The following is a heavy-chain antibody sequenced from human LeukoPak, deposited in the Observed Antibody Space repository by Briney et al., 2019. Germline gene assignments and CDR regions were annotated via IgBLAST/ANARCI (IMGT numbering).Heavy chain of an antibody. CDR1: GFALSTSGMC. CDR3: ARIHSSYGDYGIDY. D-gene: IGHD4-17*01. V-gene: IGHV2-70*11. Sequence: SGPTLVKPTQTLTLTCTFSGFALSTSGMCVSWIRQPPGKALEWLARIDWDDDKYYSTSLKTRLTISKDTSKNQVVLTMTNMDPVDTATYYCARIHSSYGDYGIDYWGQGTLVTVSS. J-gene: IGHJ4*02. CDR2: IDWDDDK.